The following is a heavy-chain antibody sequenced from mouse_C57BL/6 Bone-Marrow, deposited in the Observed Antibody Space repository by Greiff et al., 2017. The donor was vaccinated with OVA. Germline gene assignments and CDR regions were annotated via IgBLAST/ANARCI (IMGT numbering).Heavy chain of an antibody. CDR2: INPNYGTT. CDR3: GLYDGSIFSYFYV. D-gene: IGHD1-1*01. J-gene: IGHJ1*03. CDR1: GYSFTDYN. V-gene: IGHV1-39*01. Sequence: VQLKESGPELVKPGASVKISCKASGYSFTDYNMNWVKQSNGKSLEWIGVINPNYGTTSYNQKFKGKATLTVDQSSSTAYMQLNSLTSEDSAVYYCGLYDGSIFSYFYVWGTGTTVTVSS.